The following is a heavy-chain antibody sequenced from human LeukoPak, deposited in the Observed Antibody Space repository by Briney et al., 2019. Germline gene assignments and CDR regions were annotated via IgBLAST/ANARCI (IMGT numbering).Heavy chain of an antibody. CDR2: IYYFEKT. CDR3: AKLGGPRAY. Sequence: SETLSLTCTLSGCSIGSFYWSWIRQAPGKGLEWIGHIYYFEKTDYNPSLESRVTISVDAAKNHFSLKLHSVPPLDTAVYYCAKLGGPRAYWGQGILVTVSS. D-gene: IGHD7-27*01. J-gene: IGHJ4*02. V-gene: IGHV4-59*01. CDR1: GCSIGSFY.